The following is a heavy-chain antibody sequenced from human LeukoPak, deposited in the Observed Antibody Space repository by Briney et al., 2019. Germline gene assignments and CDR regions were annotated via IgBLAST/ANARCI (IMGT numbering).Heavy chain of an antibody. Sequence: GGSLRLSCAASGFTFSSYEMNWVRQAPGKGLEWVSYISSSGSSIYYADSVEGRLTISRDNAKNSLYLQMNSLRAEDTAVYYCARDPRCSSMSCYRSSFYGMDVWGQGTTVTVSS. J-gene: IGHJ6*02. D-gene: IGHD2-2*01. CDR2: ISSSGSSI. CDR1: GFTFSSYE. V-gene: IGHV3-48*03. CDR3: ARDPRCSSMSCYRSSFYGMDV.